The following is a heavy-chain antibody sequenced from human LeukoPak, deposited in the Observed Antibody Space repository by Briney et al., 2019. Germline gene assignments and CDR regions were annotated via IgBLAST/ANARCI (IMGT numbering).Heavy chain of an antibody. CDR3: ANSRYDSSGYYGIIGY. CDR2: ISGSGGST. V-gene: IGHV3-23*01. D-gene: IGHD3-22*01. J-gene: IGHJ4*02. CDR1: GFTFSSYG. Sequence: GGTLRLSCAASGFTFSSYGMSWVRQAPGKGLEWVSGISGSGGSTYYADSVKGRFTISRDNSKNTLYLQMNSLRAEDTAVYYCANSRYDSSGYYGIIGYWGQGTLVTVSS.